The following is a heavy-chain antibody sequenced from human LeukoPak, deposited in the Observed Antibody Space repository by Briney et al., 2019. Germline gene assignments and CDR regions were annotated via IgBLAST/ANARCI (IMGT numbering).Heavy chain of an antibody. CDR1: GGSISSGSYY. J-gene: IGHJ5*02. V-gene: IGHV4-61*02. CDR2: IYTSGST. CDR3: ARVGVNIVVVPAAPGYWFDP. Sequence: SQTLSLTCTVSGGSISSGSYYWSWIRQPAGKGLEWIGRIYTSGSTNYNPSLKSRVTISVDTSKNQFSLKLSSVTAADTAVYYCARVGVNIVVVPAAPGYWFDPWGQGTLVTVSS. D-gene: IGHD2-2*01.